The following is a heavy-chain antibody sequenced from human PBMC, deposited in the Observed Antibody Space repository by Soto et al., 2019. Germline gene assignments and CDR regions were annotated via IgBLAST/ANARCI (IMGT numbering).Heavy chain of an antibody. CDR2: MYPDDSDI. J-gene: IGHJ3*02. CDR3: ATAYVYDFENSNYYRDAFDI. V-gene: IGHV5-51*01. CDR1: GYSFSFYW. D-gene: IGHD3-22*01. Sequence: ETLSLSCKASGYSFSFYWIGWVRQMPGKGLEWMAIMYPDDSDIRYSPSFEAHVTISADKSTSTAFLQWSSLKASDTAMYYCATAYVYDFENSNYYRDAFDIWGQGTLVTVSS.